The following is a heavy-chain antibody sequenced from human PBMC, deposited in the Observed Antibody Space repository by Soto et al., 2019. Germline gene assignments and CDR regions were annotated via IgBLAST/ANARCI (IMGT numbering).Heavy chain of an antibody. CDR1: GFTFSSYS. V-gene: IGHV3-21*01. D-gene: IGHD1-26*01. CDR2: ISGSSTYI. J-gene: IGHJ4*02. Sequence: EEQLVESGGGLVKPGGSLGLSCAASGFTFSSYSMNWVRQAPGKGLEWVSTISGSSTYIYYADSVKGRFTISRDNARNSLYLPMTSLRAEDTALYYCARGPGATTLDYWGQGTLVIVSS. CDR3: ARGPGATTLDY.